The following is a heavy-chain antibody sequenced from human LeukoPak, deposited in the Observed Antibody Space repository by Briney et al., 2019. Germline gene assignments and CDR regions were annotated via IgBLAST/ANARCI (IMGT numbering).Heavy chain of an antibody. D-gene: IGHD6-6*01. CDR3: AREDYSSSSGGGDWFDP. Sequence: PGGSLRLSCAASGFTFSSYSLNWVRQAPGKGLEWVSSISSSSGYIYYADSVKGRFTISRDNAKNSLYLQMNSLRAEDTAVYYCAREDYSSSSGGGDWFDPWGQGTLVTVSS. CDR1: GFTFSSYS. V-gene: IGHV3-21*01. CDR2: ISSSSGYI. J-gene: IGHJ5*02.